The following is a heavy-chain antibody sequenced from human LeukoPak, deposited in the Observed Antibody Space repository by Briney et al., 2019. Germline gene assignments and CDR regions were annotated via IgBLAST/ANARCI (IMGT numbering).Heavy chain of an antibody. Sequence: NPSETLSLTCTVSGGSISSSSYYWGWIRQPPGKGLEWIGSIYYSGSTYYDPSLKSRVTISVDTSKNQFSLKLSSVTAADTAVYYCARQPYIVVVPAASWDYWGQGTLVTVS. CDR3: ARQPYIVVVPAASWDY. CDR1: GGSISSSSYY. V-gene: IGHV4-39*01. CDR2: IYYSGST. D-gene: IGHD2-2*01. J-gene: IGHJ4*02.